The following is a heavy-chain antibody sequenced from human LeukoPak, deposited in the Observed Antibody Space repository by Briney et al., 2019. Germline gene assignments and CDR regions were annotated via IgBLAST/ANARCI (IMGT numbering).Heavy chain of an antibody. Sequence: ASVKVSCEASGYTFTSYGISWVRQAPGQGLEWMGWISAYNGNTNYAQKLQGRVTMTTDTSTSTAYMELRSLRSDDTAVYYCARVFEPLNLYYGMDVWGQGTTVTVSS. J-gene: IGHJ6*02. D-gene: IGHD3-9*01. CDR3: ARVFEPLNLYYGMDV. CDR2: ISAYNGNT. V-gene: IGHV1-18*01. CDR1: GYTFTSYG.